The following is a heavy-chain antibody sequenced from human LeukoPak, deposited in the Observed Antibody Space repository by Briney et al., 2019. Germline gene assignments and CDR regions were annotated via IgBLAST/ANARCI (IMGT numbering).Heavy chain of an antibody. D-gene: IGHD3-22*01. V-gene: IGHV3-23*01. J-gene: IGHJ4*02. Sequence: GGSLRLSCAASGFTFSSYAMSWVRQAPGKGLEWVSTISRSGGSTYYADSVKGRFTISRDNSKNTLYLQMNSLRAEDTAVYYCAKDLPPLEISGYNDYCGQGALGTVSS. CDR2: ISRSGGST. CDR1: GFTFSSYA. CDR3: AKDLPPLEISGYNDY.